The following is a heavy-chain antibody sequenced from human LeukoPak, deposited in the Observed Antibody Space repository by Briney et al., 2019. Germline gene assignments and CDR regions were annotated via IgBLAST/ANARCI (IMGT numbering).Heavy chain of an antibody. V-gene: IGHV5-51*01. D-gene: IGHD5-12*01. CDR3: ARHAYPLLSGYDYEVGY. Sequence: GESLKISCKGSGYSFTSYWIGWVRQMPGKGLEWMGIIYPGDSDTRYSPSFQGQVTISADKSISTAYLQWSSLKASDTAMYYCARHAYPLLSGYDYEVGYWGQGTLVTVSS. CDR2: IYPGDSDT. CDR1: GYSFTSYW. J-gene: IGHJ4*02.